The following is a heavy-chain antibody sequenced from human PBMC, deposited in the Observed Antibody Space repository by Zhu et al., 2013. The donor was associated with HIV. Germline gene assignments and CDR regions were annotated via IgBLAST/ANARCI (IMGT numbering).Heavy chain of an antibody. V-gene: IGHV1-8*01. D-gene: IGHD3-16*01. Sequence: QVQLVQSGSEVKKPGASVKVSCKASGYTFTTSDINWVRQASGQGLEWMGWMNPNSGNTAHAQQFQGRLSMTRNTSITTAYMDLSRLKSDDAAVYYCARGEGPLAYDYIWGPFDYWGQGTLVTVSS. CDR3: ARGEGPLAYDYIWGPFDY. CDR1: GYTFTTSD. CDR2: MNPNSGNT. J-gene: IGHJ4*02.